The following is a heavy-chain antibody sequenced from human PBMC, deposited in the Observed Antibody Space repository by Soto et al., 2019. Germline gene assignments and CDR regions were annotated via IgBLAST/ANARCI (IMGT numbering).Heavy chain of an antibody. Sequence: PGGSLRLSCAASGFTFSSYGMHWVRQAPGKGLEWVAVIWYDGSNKYYADSVKGRFTISRDNSKNTLYLQMNSLRAEDTAVYYCAREVVITPYYFDYWGQGTLVTVSS. CDR3: AREVVITPYYFDY. D-gene: IGHD3-22*01. CDR2: IWYDGSNK. CDR1: GFTFSSYG. V-gene: IGHV3-33*01. J-gene: IGHJ4*02.